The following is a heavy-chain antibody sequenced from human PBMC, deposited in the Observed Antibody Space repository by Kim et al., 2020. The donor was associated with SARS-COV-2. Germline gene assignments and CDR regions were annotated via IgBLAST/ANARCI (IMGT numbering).Heavy chain of an antibody. D-gene: IGHD3-3*01. J-gene: IGHJ3*02. CDR3: ARAYEFLGGAVDI. V-gene: IGHV3-7*04. Sequence: YYAASVGGRFSASRENVKNSLYLQMNSLRVDDTAVYYGARAYEFLGGAVDIWGQGTLVTVSS.